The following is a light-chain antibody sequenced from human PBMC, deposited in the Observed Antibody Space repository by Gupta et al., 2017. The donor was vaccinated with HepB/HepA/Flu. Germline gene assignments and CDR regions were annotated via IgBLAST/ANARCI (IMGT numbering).Light chain of an antibody. J-gene: IGKJ1*01. CDR2: AAS. CDR1: QGSSNF. Sequence: GDRVTITCRASQGSSNFLAWYQQKPGKIPKLLLFAASTLKSGVPSRFSGSGFGTDCTLTISSLQPEDVATYYCQKYDSAPWTFGQGTKVEIK. CDR3: QKYDSAPWT. V-gene: IGKV1-27*01.